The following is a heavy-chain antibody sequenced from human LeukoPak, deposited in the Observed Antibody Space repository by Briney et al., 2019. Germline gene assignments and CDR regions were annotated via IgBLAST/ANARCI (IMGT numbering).Heavy chain of an antibody. J-gene: IGHJ6*02. V-gene: IGHV3-23*01. D-gene: IGHD2-2*01. CDR3: AKWLVPAASYYYYGMDV. CDR1: VFTFSSYA. Sequence: GGSLRLSCAVSVFTFSSYAMSWVRQALEKGVWWVSFIIGSGGSTYYADSVKGRFTISRDNSKNALYLQMNSLRAEDTAVYYCAKWLVPAASYYYYGMDVWGQGTTVTVSS. CDR2: IIGSGGST.